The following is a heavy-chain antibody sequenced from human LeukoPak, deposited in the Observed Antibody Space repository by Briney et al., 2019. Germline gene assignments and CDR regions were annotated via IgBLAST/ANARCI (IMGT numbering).Heavy chain of an antibody. D-gene: IGHD4-11*01. CDR3: AREDDYSNYVLGY. V-gene: IGHV1-69*05. Sequence: SVKVSCKASGGTFSSYAFSWVRQAPGQGLEWMGRIIPIFGTTIYAQKFQGRVTITTDESTSTAYMEVSSLRSEDTAVYYCAREDDYSNYVLGYWGQGTLVTVSS. CDR2: IIPIFGTT. J-gene: IGHJ4*02. CDR1: GGTFSSYA.